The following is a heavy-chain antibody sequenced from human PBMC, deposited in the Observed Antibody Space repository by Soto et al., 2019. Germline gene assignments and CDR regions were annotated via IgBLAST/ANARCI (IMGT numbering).Heavy chain of an antibody. Sequence: GGSLRLSCAASGFTFSSYWMIWVRQAPGKGLEWVANIKQDGSEKYYVDSVKGRFTISRDNAKNSLYLQMNSLRAEDTAVYYCARDRSGWPDAFDIWGQGTMVTVSS. CDR2: IKQDGSEK. V-gene: IGHV3-7*01. D-gene: IGHD6-19*01. J-gene: IGHJ3*02. CDR1: GFTFSSYW. CDR3: ARDRSGWPDAFDI.